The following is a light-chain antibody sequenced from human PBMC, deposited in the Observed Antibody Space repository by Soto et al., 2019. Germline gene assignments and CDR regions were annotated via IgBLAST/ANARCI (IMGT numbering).Light chain of an antibody. V-gene: IGLV2-14*01. J-gene: IGLJ2*01. CDR1: SSDIGVYNY. CDR2: DVS. CDR3: SSYTTTSTVV. Sequence: QSALTQPASVSGSPGQSITISCTGTSSDIGVYNYVSWYQQHPGKAPKLMIYDVSNRPSGVSNRFSGSKSGNTASLTISGLQAEDEADYYCSSYTTTSTVVVGGGTKVTVL.